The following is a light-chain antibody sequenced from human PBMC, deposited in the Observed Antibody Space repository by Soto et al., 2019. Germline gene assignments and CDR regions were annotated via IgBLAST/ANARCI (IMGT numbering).Light chain of an antibody. Sequence: ETVLTQSPGTLSLSPGERATLSCRAGQSVSSSYLAWYQQKPGQTPRLLIYGASSRATGIPDRFSGSGSGTDFTLTISRLEPEDFAVYYCQQYGSSPYTFGQGTKLEIK. V-gene: IGKV3-20*01. CDR3: QQYGSSPYT. J-gene: IGKJ2*01. CDR1: QSVSSSY. CDR2: GAS.